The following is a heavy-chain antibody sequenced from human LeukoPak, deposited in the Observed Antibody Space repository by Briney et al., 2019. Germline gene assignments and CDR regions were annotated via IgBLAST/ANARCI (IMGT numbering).Heavy chain of an antibody. D-gene: IGHD3-22*01. CDR2: INPNSGGT. V-gene: IGHV1-2*06. CDR1: GYTFTGYY. J-gene: IGHJ4*02. Sequence: ASVKVSCKASGYTFTGYYMHWVRQAPGQGLEWMGRINPNSGGTNYAQKFQGRVTMTRDTSISTAYMELSRLRSDDTAVYYCARAKGTMIVVVMPDYWGQGTLVTVSS. CDR3: ARAKGTMIVVVMPDY.